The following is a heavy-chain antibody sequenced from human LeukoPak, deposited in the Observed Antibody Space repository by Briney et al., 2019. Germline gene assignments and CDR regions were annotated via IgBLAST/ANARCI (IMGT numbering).Heavy chain of an antibody. CDR2: IIPIFGAA. Sequence: ASVKVSCKASGGTFSSYAISWVRQAPGQGLEWMGGIIPIFGAANYAQKFQGRVTITRDESTSTAYMELSTLRSEDTAVYYCARYYSGWYYFDYWGQGTLVTVSS. CDR3: ARYYSGWYYFDY. J-gene: IGHJ4*02. CDR1: GGTFSSYA. D-gene: IGHD6-19*01. V-gene: IGHV1-69*01.